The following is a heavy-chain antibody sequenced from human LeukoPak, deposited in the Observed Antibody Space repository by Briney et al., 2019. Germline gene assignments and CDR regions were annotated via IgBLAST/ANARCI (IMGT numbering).Heavy chain of an antibody. J-gene: IGHJ4*02. Sequence: GESLKISCAASGFTVSSNYMSWVRQAPGKGLEWVSVIYSGGSTYYADSVKGRFTISRDNSKNTLYLQMNSLRAVDTAVYYCAREGDYGDSGYFDYWGQGTLVTVSS. CDR3: AREGDYGDSGYFDY. V-gene: IGHV3-53*01. D-gene: IGHD4-17*01. CDR1: GFTVSSNY. CDR2: IYSGGST.